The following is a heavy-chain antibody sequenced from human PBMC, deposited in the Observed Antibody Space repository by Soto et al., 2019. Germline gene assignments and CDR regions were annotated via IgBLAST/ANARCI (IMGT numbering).Heavy chain of an antibody. D-gene: IGHD3-22*01. CDR2: ISAYNANT. CDR1: GYTFSSYA. J-gene: IGHJ6*02. V-gene: IGHV1-18*01. CDR3: AGDGSSGYYDDYYYSMDV. Sequence: QGQLVQSGAEVKKPGASVKVSCKASGYTFSSYAISWVRQAPGQGLEWMGWISAYNANTNYAQKLQGRVTMTTDTSTSTAYMELRSLRSDDTAVYYGAGDGSSGYYDDYYYSMDVWGQGTTGTVSS.